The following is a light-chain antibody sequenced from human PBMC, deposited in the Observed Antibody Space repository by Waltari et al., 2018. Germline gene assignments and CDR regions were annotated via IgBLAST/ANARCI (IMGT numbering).Light chain of an antibody. CDR3: ASWDDSLTGPV. CDR1: SSNIGKNY. V-gene: IGLV1-47*01. CDR2: RNA. J-gene: IGLJ3*02. Sequence: QSVLTQPPSASGTPGQKVTISCSGTSSNIGKNYVYWYQQVPGTAPKLLIYRNAQRPSGVPERFSGSKSGTSASLAINGLRSEDEADYHCASWDDSLTGPVFGGGTKLTVL.